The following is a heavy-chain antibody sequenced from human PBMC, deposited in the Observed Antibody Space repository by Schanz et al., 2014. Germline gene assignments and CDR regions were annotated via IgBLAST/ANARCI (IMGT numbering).Heavy chain of an antibody. CDR2: INTADTT. D-gene: IGHD5-12*01. J-gene: IGHJ5*02. CDR3: AKDMNREATAPES. V-gene: IGHV3-66*01. Sequence: EVQLVESGGGLVQPGGSLRLSCAASGFTFSDHYMEWVRQAPGKGLEWVSAINTADTTYYADSVKGRFTVSRDNSKNTVYLHMNSLRDEDTAVYYCAKDMNREATAPESWGQGTLVVVSS. CDR1: GFTFSDHY.